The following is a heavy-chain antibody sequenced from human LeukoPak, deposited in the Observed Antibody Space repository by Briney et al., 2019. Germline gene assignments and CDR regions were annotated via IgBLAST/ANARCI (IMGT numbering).Heavy chain of an antibody. CDR1: GYPFTSYY. D-gene: IGHD2-2*02. J-gene: IGHJ5*02. V-gene: IGHV1-18*01. Sequence: ASVKVSCKASGYPFTSYYINWVRQAPGQGLEWMGWISAYNGDTNYAQNLQGRVTMTTDTSTDTAYMELRSLRSDDTAVYYGARDGLSYTNPNNWFDPWGQGTLVTVSS. CDR3: ARDGLSYTNPNNWFDP. CDR2: ISAYNGDT.